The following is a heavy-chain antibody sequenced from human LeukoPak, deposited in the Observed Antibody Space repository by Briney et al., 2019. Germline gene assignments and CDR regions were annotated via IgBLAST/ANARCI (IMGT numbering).Heavy chain of an antibody. Sequence: SETLSLTCSVSGVSIGSLTWIRQSAGKGLEGIGYIYDSGTTNYNPALKSRLTMSVDRSRKQFSLKLKSVTAADTAVYYCARGTTYDSGTDYYFNYWGQGTLVTVSS. CDR1: GVSIGS. CDR2: IYDSGTT. D-gene: IGHD3-22*01. CDR3: ARGTTYDSGTDYYFNY. V-gene: IGHV4-59*08. J-gene: IGHJ4*02.